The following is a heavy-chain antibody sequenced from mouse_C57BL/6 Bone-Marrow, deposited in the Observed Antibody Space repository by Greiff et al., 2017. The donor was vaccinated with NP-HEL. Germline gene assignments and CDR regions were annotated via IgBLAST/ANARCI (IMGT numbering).Heavy chain of an antibody. V-gene: IGHV5-6*01. CDR1: GFTFSSYG. CDR2: ISSGGSYT. J-gene: IGHJ2*01. Sequence: VQLKQSGGDLVKPGGSRKLSWSASGFTFSSYGMSWVRQTPDKRLEWVATISSGGSYTYDPDSVKGRFTISRDNAKNTLYLQMSSLKSEDTAMYYCARHYYSNYFDYWGQGTTLTVSS. D-gene: IGHD2-5*01. CDR3: ARHYYSNYFDY.